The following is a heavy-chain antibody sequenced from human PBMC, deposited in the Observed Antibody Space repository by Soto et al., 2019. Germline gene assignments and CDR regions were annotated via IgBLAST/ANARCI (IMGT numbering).Heavy chain of an antibody. J-gene: IGHJ6*03. Sequence: QVQLVQSGAEVKKPGSSVKVSCKASGGTFSSYTISWVRQAPGQGLEWMGRIIPILGIANYAQKFQGRVTMTADKSTSTAYMELSSLRSEDTAVYYWASLYSSPDYYYYYMDVWGKGTTVTVSS. D-gene: IGHD6-13*01. V-gene: IGHV1-69*02. CDR1: GGTFSSYT. CDR2: IIPILGIA. CDR3: ASLYSSPDYYYYYMDV.